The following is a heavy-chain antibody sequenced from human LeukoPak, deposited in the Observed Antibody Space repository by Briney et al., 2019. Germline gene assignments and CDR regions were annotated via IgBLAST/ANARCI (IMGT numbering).Heavy chain of an antibody. Sequence: GGSLRLSCAASGFIFTNYGMHWVRQAPRKGLEWVAFIQYDGSKNYYADYVKGRFTISRDNSKNTLYMRMNSLRPEDTAVYYCAKGLYSYNSSGFPAWGQGTLVTVSS. D-gene: IGHD3-22*01. CDR3: AKGLYSYNSSGFPA. CDR2: IQYDGSKN. J-gene: IGHJ5*02. CDR1: GFIFTNYG. V-gene: IGHV3-30*02.